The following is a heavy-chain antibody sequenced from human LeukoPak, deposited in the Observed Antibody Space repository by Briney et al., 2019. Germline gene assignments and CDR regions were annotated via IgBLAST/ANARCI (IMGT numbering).Heavy chain of an antibody. D-gene: IGHD6-13*01. V-gene: IGHV3-33*01. J-gene: IGHJ4*02. CDR2: IWYDGSNK. CDR1: GFTFSSYG. Sequence: PGGSLRLSCAASGFTFSSYGMHWVRQAPGKGLEWVAVIWYDGSNKYYADSVKGRFTISRDNSKNTLYLQMNSLRAEDTAVYYCARAGYSSSWPYFDYWGRGTLVTVSS. CDR3: ARAGYSSSWPYFDY.